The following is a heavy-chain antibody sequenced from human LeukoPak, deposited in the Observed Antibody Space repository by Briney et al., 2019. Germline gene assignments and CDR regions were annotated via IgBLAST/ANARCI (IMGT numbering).Heavy chain of an antibody. Sequence: GGSLRLSCAASGFTFSSYEMNWVRQAPGKGLEWVSTISHDGSGTYYTDSVKGRFTVSRDNSKNTLYLQMNSLTVDGTAVYYCASAVRGYPGGFDPWGQGTLVTVSS. D-gene: IGHD5-12*01. J-gene: IGHJ5*02. CDR1: GFTFSSYE. CDR3: ASAVRGYPGGFDP. V-gene: IGHV3-23*01. CDR2: ISHDGSGT.